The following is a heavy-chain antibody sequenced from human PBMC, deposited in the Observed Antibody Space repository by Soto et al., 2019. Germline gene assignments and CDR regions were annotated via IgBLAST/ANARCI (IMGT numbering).Heavy chain of an antibody. CDR1: GFTFSSYS. D-gene: IGHD2-15*01. V-gene: IGHV3-33*01. CDR2: IWYDGSNK. CDR3: AIGGGRAFDI. J-gene: IGHJ3*02. Sequence: GESLKISCAASGFTFSSYSMHWVRQAPGKGLEWVAVIWYDGSNKYYADSVKGRFTISRDNSKNTLYLQMNSLRAEDTAVYYCAIGGGRAFDIWGQGTMVTVSS.